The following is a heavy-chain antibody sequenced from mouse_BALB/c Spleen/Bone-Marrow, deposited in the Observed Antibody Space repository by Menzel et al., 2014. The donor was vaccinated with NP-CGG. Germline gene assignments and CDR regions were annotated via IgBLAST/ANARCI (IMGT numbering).Heavy chain of an antibody. D-gene: IGHD1-2*01. V-gene: IGHV4-1*02. J-gene: IGHJ3*01. CDR2: INPDSSTI. CDR3: GRQGYYGYFAY. Sequence: EVMLVESGGGLVQPGGSLKLSCAASGFDFSRYWMSWVRQAPGRGLEWIGEINPDSSTINYTPSLKDKSIISRDNAKNTLYLQMSKVRSEDTALYYCGRQGYYGYFAYWGQGTLVTVSA. CDR1: GFDFSRYW.